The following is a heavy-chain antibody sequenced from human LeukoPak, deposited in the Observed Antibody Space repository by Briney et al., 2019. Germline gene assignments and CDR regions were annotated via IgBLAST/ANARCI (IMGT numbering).Heavy chain of an antibody. J-gene: IGHJ4*02. D-gene: IGHD2-15*01. CDR1: GFSFSSYW. CDR2: IKQDGSNK. V-gene: IGHV3-7*01. Sequence: GGSLRLSCAASGFSFSSYWMTWVRQAPGKGLEWVANIKQDGSNKYYADSVKGRFTISRDNSKNTLYLQMNSLRAEDTAVYYCARDTEDIVVVVAEIDYWGQGTLVTVSS. CDR3: ARDTEDIVVVVAEIDY.